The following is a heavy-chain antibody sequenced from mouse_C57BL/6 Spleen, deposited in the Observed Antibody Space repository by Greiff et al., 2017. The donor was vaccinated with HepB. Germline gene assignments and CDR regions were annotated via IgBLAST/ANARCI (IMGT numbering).Heavy chain of an antibody. D-gene: IGHD1-1*01. CDR2: INPSNGGT. CDR1: GYTFTSYW. V-gene: IGHV1-53*01. CDR3: AREDYYGSRRAWFAY. Sequence: VQLQQPGTELVKPGASVKLSCKASGYTFTSYWMHWVKQRPGQGLEWIGNINPSNGGTNYNEKFKSKATLTVDKSSSTAYMQLSSLTSEDSAVYYCAREDYYGSRRAWFAYWGQGTLVTVSA. J-gene: IGHJ3*01.